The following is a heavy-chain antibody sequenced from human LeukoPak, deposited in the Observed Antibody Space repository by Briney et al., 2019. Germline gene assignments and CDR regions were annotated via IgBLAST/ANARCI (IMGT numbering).Heavy chain of an antibody. Sequence: GGSLRLSCAVSGFTFSSYWMGWVRQAPGKGLEWVANIKQDGSEKYYVDSVKGRFTISRDNAKNSLYLQMNSLRAEDTAVYYCARDPYDFWSGYYTGLVYWGQGTLATVSS. CDR3: ARDPYDFWSGYYTGLVY. D-gene: IGHD3-3*01. CDR2: IKQDGSEK. V-gene: IGHV3-7*01. CDR1: GFTFSSYW. J-gene: IGHJ4*02.